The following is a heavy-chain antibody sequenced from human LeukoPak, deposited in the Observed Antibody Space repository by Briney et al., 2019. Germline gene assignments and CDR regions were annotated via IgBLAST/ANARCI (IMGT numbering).Heavy chain of an antibody. CDR1: GFTFSSHG. D-gene: IGHD5-12*01. V-gene: IGHV3-21*01. CDR3: ARVGLDRRGYSGYEAFDC. J-gene: IGHJ4*02. Sequence: GETLTLSCAACGFTFSSHGMIWVRQAPGKGLEWVSSISTSRSYIYYTDPVKGRFTISRHNPKNSLYLKTKTQRVGHRRTYLFARVGLDRRGYSGYEAFDCWGQGALVTVSS. CDR2: ISTSRSYI.